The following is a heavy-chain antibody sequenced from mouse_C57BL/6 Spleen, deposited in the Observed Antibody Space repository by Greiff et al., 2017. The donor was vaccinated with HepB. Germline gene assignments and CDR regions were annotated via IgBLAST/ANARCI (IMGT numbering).Heavy chain of an antibody. V-gene: IGHV14-2*01. Sequence: EVQLQESGAELVKPGASVKLSCTASGFNIKDYYMHWVKQRTEQGLEWIGRIDPEDGETKYAPKFQGKATITADTSSKTAYLQLSSLTSEDTAVYYCAREGITPVVAPHFDYWGQGTTLTVSS. CDR1: GFNIKDYY. CDR2: IDPEDGET. J-gene: IGHJ2*01. D-gene: IGHD1-1*01. CDR3: AREGITPVVAPHFDY.